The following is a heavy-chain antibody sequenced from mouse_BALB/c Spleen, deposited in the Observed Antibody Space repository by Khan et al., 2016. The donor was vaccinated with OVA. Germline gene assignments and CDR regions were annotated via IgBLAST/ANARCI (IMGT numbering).Heavy chain of an antibody. D-gene: IGHD2-10*01. CDR1: GFSLTNYG. CDR3: ARQPYFHYYVMDY. J-gene: IGHJ4*01. V-gene: IGHV2-6-1*01. Sequence: VQRVESGPGLVAPSQSLSITCTISGFSLTNYGVHWVRQPPGQGLEWLVVIWSDGTSTYDSALKSRLTISKDTSKRQVFLKMDSIHTDDKAMYYCARQPYFHYYVMDYWGQGTSVTGAS. CDR2: IWSDGTS.